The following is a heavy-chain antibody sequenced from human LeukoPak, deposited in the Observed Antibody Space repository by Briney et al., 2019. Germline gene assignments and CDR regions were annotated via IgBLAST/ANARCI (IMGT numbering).Heavy chain of an antibody. J-gene: IGHJ3*02. CDR3: ARDDPEDAFDI. CDR1: GFTFSSYS. CDR2: ISSSSSYI. V-gene: IGHV3-21*01. Sequence: KAGGSLRLSCAASGFTFSSYSMNWVRQAPGKGLEWVSSISSSSSYIYYADSVKGRFTISRDNAKNSLYLQMNSLRAEDTAVYYCARDDPEDAFDIWGQGTMVTVSS.